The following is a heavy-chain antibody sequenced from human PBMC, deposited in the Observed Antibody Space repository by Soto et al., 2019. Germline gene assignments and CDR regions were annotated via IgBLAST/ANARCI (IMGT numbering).Heavy chain of an antibody. Sequence: QVQLVESGGGVVQPGRSLRLSCAASGFTFSSYGMQWVRRAPGKGLEWVAVIWHDGSNQYYADSVKGRFTISRDNSNNTLYLQLNSLRAEDTAVYYCARERGQIDYWGQGIQVTVSS. CDR2: IWHDGSNQ. CDR3: ARERGQIDY. CDR1: GFTFSSYG. V-gene: IGHV3-33*01. J-gene: IGHJ4*02.